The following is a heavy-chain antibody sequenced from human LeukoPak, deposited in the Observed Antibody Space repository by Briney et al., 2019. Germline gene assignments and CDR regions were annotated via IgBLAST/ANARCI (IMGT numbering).Heavy chain of an antibody. Sequence: GGSLRLSCAASGFTFSSYWMAWVRQAPGKGLEWVANTNQDGSGEYYVDSVRGRFTISRDNAKNSLYLQMNSLRAGDTAVYYCARAGHCSSASCYRNYGMDVWGQGTTVTVFS. D-gene: IGHD2-2*01. CDR1: GFTFSSYW. J-gene: IGHJ6*02. V-gene: IGHV3-7*01. CDR2: TNQDGSGE. CDR3: ARAGHCSSASCYRNYGMDV.